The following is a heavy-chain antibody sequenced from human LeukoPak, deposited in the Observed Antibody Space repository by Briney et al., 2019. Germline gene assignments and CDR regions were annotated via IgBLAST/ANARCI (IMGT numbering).Heavy chain of an antibody. CDR3: ARAYYGSGRPLDY. J-gene: IGHJ4*02. D-gene: IGHD3-10*01. CDR2: INHGGST. Sequence: PSETLSLTCAVYGGSFSGYYWSWIRQPPGKGLEWIGEINHGGSTNYNPSLKSRVTISVDTSKNQFSLKLSSVTAADTAVYYCARAYYGSGRPLDYWGQGTLVTVSS. CDR1: GGSFSGYY. V-gene: IGHV4-34*01.